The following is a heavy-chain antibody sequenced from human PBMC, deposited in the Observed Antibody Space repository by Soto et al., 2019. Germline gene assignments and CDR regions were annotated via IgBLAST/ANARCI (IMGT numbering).Heavy chain of an antibody. CDR3: ARNYYASSGYYYYGMEV. J-gene: IGHJ6*02. V-gene: IGHV1-69*02. D-gene: IGHD3-22*01. CDR1: GGTFSSYT. CDR2: IIPILGIA. Sequence: QVQLVQSGAEVKKPGSSVKVSCKASGGTFSSYTISWVRQAPGQGLEWMGRIIPILGIANYAQKFQGRVTITADKSTSTAYMELSSLRSEDTAVYYCARNYYASSGYYYYGMEVWGQGTTVTVSS.